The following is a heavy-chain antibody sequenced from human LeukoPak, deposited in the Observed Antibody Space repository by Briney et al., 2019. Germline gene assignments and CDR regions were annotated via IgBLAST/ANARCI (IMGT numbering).Heavy chain of an antibody. Sequence: PGGSLRLSCTASGFTFNMYAMNWVRQAPGKGLEWVSGLSGSGGTSYYGDSVKGRFTISRDNSKNTLYLQMNSLRAEDTAVYYCAKDLKLGPTTTYYFYGMDVWGQGTTVTVSS. J-gene: IGHJ6*02. V-gene: IGHV3-23*01. D-gene: IGHD1-26*01. CDR3: AKDLKLGPTTTYYFYGMDV. CDR1: GFTFNMYA. CDR2: LSGSGGTS.